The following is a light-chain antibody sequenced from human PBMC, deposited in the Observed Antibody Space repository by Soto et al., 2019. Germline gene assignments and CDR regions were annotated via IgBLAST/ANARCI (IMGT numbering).Light chain of an antibody. CDR1: QGISNY. V-gene: IGKV1-27*01. Sequence: DVQMTQAPSSLSASVGDRVTITCRASQGISNYLAWYQQKPGKVPKLLLYAASILQSGVPSRFSGSGSGTDVTLTISSRQPEDVATYYCQKYNGAPRTFGGGTKVEIK. CDR3: QKYNGAPRT. CDR2: AAS. J-gene: IGKJ4*01.